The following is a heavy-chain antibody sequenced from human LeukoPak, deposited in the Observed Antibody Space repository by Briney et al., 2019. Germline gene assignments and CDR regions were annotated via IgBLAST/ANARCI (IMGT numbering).Heavy chain of an antibody. D-gene: IGHD6-13*01. V-gene: IGHV4-59*08. J-gene: IGHJ4*02. Sequence: SETLSLTCTVSGGFISGYYWSWIRQPPGKGLEWIGYIYYSGNTNYNPSLKSRVTISVDTSKNQFSLKLRSVTAADTAVYYCATHSAAAAVYLDYWGQGTLVTVSS. CDR2: IYYSGNT. CDR1: GGFISGYY. CDR3: ATHSAAAAVYLDY.